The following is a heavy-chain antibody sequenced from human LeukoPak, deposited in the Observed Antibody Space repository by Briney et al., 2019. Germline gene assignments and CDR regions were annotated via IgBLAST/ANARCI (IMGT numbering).Heavy chain of an antibody. J-gene: IGHJ6*02. CDR2: ISYDGSNK. CDR3: AKGQIFGVYYYYGMDV. CDR1: GFTFSGFA. Sequence: GTSLRLSCAGSGFTFSGFAMHWVRQAPGKGLEWVAVISYDGSNKYYADSVKGRFTISRDNSKNTLYLQMNSLRAEDTAVYYCAKGQIFGVYYYYGMDVWGQGTTVTVSS. D-gene: IGHD3-3*01. V-gene: IGHV3-30*04.